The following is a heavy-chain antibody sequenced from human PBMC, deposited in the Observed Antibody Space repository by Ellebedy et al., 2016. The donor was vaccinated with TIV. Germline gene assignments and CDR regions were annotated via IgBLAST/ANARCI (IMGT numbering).Heavy chain of an antibody. CDR1: GLSVSDNGVR. CDR2: IDWDDDT. CDR3: ARISRDAFDI. J-gene: IGHJ3*02. Sequence: SGPTLVTPTQTLTLTCTLSGLSVSDNGVRVSWIRQPPGKALEWLARIDWDDDTFYSTSLKTRLTISKDTSKNQVVLTMTVMDPVDTATYYCARISRDAFDIWGQGIMVTVSS. V-gene: IGHV2-70*04.